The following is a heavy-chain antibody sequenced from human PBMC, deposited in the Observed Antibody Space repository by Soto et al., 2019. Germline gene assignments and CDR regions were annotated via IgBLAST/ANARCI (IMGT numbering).Heavy chain of an antibody. CDR1: GFTFSSYV. CDR3: AKGSDILYTYWYFDL. J-gene: IGHJ2*01. Sequence: EVQLLESGGDLVQPGGSLRLSCAASGFTFSSYVMSWVRQAPGKGLEWVSTISGTGDSTYYADSVKGQFTISRDNSKKTLYLQMTTLRAEDTGVYYCAKGSDILYTYWYFDLWGRGTLVTVSS. CDR2: ISGTGDST. D-gene: IGHD3-10*01. V-gene: IGHV3-23*01.